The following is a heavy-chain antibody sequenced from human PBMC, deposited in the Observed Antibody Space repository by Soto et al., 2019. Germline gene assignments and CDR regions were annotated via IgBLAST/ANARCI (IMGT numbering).Heavy chain of an antibody. D-gene: IGHD4-17*01. Sequence: GGSLRLSCAASGCTFSTYSMNWVRQAPGKGLEWVSSISSSSSSIYYADSVKGRFTISRDNAKNSLYLQLDSLRTEDTAVYYCARDGSYGDNDYWGQGTLVTVSS. V-gene: IGHV3-21*01. J-gene: IGHJ4*02. CDR2: ISSSSSSI. CDR1: GCTFSTYS. CDR3: ARDGSYGDNDY.